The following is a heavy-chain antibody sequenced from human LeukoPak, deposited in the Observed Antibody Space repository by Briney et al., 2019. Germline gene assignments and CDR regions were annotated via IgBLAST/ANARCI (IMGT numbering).Heavy chain of an antibody. V-gene: IGHV4-39*07. D-gene: IGHD3-9*01. J-gene: IGHJ5*02. CDR2: IYYSGST. CDR3: ARDRLRYFVENWFNP. CDR1: GGSISSSSYF. Sequence: PSETLSLTCTVSGGSISSSSYFWAWIRQPPGKGLEWIGSIYYSGSTYYNPSLKSRVTISVDTSKNQFSLKLSSVTAADTAVYYCARDRLRYFVENWFNPWGQGTLVTVSS.